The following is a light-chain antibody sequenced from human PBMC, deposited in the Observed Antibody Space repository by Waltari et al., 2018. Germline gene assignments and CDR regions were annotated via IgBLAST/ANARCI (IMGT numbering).Light chain of an antibody. CDR2: WAS. V-gene: IGKV4-1*01. CDR3: QQYFITPFT. J-gene: IGKJ3*01. CDR1: QRIMYGSNNKNF. Sequence: IVMSQSPDSLAVSLGERANTNCRSGQRIMYGSNNKNFLAFYQQKPGQSPKLLIYWASTRQSGVPDRITGSWSGTDFTLTITSVPPEDVAIYYCQQYFITPFTFGPGTKVEIK.